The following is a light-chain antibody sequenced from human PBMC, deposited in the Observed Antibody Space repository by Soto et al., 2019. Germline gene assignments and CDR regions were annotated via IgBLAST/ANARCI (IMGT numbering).Light chain of an antibody. CDR2: DGS. CDR1: QVIKNF. V-gene: IGKV1-33*01. J-gene: IGKJ2*01. CDR3: QQYDDLPYT. Sequence: DIQLTQSPSSLSASVGDRVTITCQASQVIKNFLNWYQQKPGKAPKLLIYDGSSLETGVPSRFRESGSGTEFTFAISSLQPEDIATYYCQQYDDLPYTCGQGTKLEI.